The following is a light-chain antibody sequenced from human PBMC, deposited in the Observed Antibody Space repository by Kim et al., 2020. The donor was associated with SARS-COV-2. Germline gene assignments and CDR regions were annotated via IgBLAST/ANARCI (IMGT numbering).Light chain of an antibody. Sequence: PGEGATLSCPASQSVSSSYLAWYQQKPGQAPRLLIYGASSRATGIPDRFSGSGSGTDFSLTISRLEPEDFAVYYCQQFHSSPPWTFGQGTKVDIK. CDR2: GAS. CDR1: QSVSSSY. V-gene: IGKV3-20*01. J-gene: IGKJ1*01. CDR3: QQFHSSPPWT.